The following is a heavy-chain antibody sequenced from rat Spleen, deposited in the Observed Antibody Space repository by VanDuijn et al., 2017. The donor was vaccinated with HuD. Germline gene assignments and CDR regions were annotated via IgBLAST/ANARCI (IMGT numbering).Heavy chain of an antibody. V-gene: IGHV5-31*01. Sequence: EVQLVESGGGLVQPGRSLKLSCVASGFTFNIYWMTWIRQAPGKGLEWVASITNTGGSTYYPDSVKGRFTISRDNAKSTLYLQMNSLRSEDTATYYCARHNSGYGVMDAWGQGASVTVSS. CDR1: GFTFNIYW. CDR2: ITNTGGST. D-gene: IGHD4-3*01. CDR3: ARHNSGYGVMDA. J-gene: IGHJ4*01.